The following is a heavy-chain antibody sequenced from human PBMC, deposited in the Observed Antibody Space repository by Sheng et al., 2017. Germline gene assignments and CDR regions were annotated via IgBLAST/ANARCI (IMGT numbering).Heavy chain of an antibody. CDR3: ARVGHCSSTSCYASSWYDYYYYYMDV. CDR2: IIPILGIA. Sequence: QVQLVQSGAEVKKPGSSVKVSCKASGGTFSSYAISWVRQAPGQGLEWMGGIIPILGIANYAQKFQGRVTITADKSTSTAYMELSSLRSEDTAVYYCARVGHCSSTSCYASSWYDYYYYYMDVWGKGTTVTVSS. V-gene: IGHV1-69*04. D-gene: IGHD2-2*01. CDR1: GGTFSSYA. J-gene: IGHJ6*03.